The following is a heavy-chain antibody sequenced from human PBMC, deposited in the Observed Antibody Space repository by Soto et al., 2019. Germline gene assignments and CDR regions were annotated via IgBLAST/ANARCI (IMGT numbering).Heavy chain of an antibody. J-gene: IGHJ4*02. CDR2: ISTGNSNT. CDR3: ASGHCSGDCYSDY. Sequence: ASVKVSCKASGYTFTNYPMHWVRQAPEQGLEWLGWISTGNSNTKCSQRFQGRVTITWDTSATTTYIELTSLRSEDTAVYYCASGHCSGDCYSDYWGQGTLVTVSS. CDR1: GYTFTNYP. V-gene: IGHV1-3*04. D-gene: IGHD2-21*02.